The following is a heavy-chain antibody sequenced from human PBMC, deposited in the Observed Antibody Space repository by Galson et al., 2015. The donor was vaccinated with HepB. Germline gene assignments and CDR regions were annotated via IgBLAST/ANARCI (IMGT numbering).Heavy chain of an antibody. CDR2: IWYDGSNK. J-gene: IGHJ4*02. Sequence: SLRLSCAASGFTFSSYGMHWVRQAPGKGLEWVAVIWYDGSNKYYADSVKGRFTISRDNSKNTLYLQMNSLRAEDTAVYYCARGKGFLSRRGEPFDYWGQGTLVTVSS. V-gene: IGHV3-33*01. CDR1: GFTFSSYG. CDR3: ARGKGFLSRRGEPFDY. D-gene: IGHD2-21*01.